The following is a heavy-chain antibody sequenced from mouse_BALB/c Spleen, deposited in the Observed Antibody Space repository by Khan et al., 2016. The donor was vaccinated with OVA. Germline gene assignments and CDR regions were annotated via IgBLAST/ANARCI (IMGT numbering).Heavy chain of an antibody. CDR2: ISPGSGDT. Sequence: QVRLQQSGAELARPGASVKLSCKASGYTFTDYYINWVKLRTGQGLEWIGEISPGSGDTYYNERFKGKATLTADKSSSTAYMQLSSLTSEASAVYFCARRNYFGYTFAYWGRGTLVTVSA. CDR3: ARRNYFGYTFAY. D-gene: IGHD1-2*01. CDR1: GYTFTDYY. J-gene: IGHJ3*01. V-gene: IGHV1-77*01.